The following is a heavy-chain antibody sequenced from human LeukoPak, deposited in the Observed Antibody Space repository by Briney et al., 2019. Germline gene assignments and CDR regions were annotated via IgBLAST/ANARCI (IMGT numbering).Heavy chain of an antibody. Sequence: SETLSLTCTVSGGSINYGGWIRQPPGKGLEWIGSIYYSGTTYYNPSLKSRVTISVDTSKNQFSLKLSSVTAADTAVYYCARVEDTGDYRYWYFEAWGRGTLVAVSS. CDR2: IYYSGTT. J-gene: IGHJ2*01. CDR1: GGSINY. V-gene: IGHV4-39*01. CDR3: ARVEDTGDYRYWYFEA. D-gene: IGHD4-11*01.